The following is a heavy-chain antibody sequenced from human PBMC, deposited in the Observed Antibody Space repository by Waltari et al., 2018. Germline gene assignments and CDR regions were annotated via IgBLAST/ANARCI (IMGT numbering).Heavy chain of an antibody. J-gene: IGHJ4*02. CDR1: GGSISSHY. D-gene: IGHD2-15*01. CDR3: ARANPGTSSFDY. CDR2: IYYSGST. Sequence: QVQLQESGPGLVKPSETLSLTCTVSGGSISSHYWRWIRQPPGKGLEWIGYIYYSGSTNYNPSLKSRVTISVDTSKNQFSLKLSSVTAADTAVYYCARANPGTSSFDYWGQGTLVTVSS. V-gene: IGHV4-59*11.